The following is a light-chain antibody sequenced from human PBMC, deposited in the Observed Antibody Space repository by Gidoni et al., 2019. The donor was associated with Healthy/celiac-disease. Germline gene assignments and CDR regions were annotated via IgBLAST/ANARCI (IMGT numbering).Light chain of an antibody. V-gene: IGKV3-15*01. Sequence: EIVMTQSPATLSVSPGERSTLSCRASQSVSSNLAKYQQKPGQAPRLLIDGASTSATSIPTRCSGSGSGTEYTLTISSMQSEDFAVYYCQQYNNWPPYSFGQGTKLESK. CDR1: QSVSSN. CDR2: GAS. J-gene: IGKJ2*03. CDR3: QQYNNWPPYS.